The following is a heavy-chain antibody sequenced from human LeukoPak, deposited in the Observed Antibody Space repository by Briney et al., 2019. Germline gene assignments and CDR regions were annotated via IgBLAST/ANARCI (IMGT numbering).Heavy chain of an antibody. CDR1: SFTFSSYE. J-gene: IGHJ4*02. V-gene: IGHV3-48*03. D-gene: IGHD2-2*01. Sequence: GGSLRLSCAASSFTFSSYEMNWVRQAPGKGLEWVSYISSSGSTIYYADSVKGRFTISRDNAKNSLYLQMNSLRAEDTAVYYCARGRGCSSTSCYSDYWGQGTLVTVSS. CDR2: ISSSGSTI. CDR3: ARGRGCSSTSCYSDY.